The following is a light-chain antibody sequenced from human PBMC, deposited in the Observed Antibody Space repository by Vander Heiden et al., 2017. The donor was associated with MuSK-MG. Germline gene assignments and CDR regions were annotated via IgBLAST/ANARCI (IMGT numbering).Light chain of an antibody. CDR3: SSYRSSSTPVV. CDR1: SSDVGGYNY. J-gene: IGLJ2*01. Sequence: QSALTQPASVSGSPGQSITISCSGTSSDVGGYNYVSRYQQHPGKAPKLMIYDVSNRPSGVSNRFSGSKSGNTASLTISGLQAEDEADYYCSSYRSSSTPVVFGGGTKLTVL. CDR2: DVS. V-gene: IGLV2-14*03.